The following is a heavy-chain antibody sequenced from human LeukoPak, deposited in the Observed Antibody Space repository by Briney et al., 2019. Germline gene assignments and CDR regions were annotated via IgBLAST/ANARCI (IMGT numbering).Heavy chain of an antibody. Sequence: GGSLRLSCAASGFIFSSYAMSWVRQAPGKGLEWVAFIRYDGSNKSYADSVKGRFTISRDNSKNTLYLQMNSLRAEDTAVYYCAKDRDFDYWGQGTLVTVSS. CDR1: GFIFSSYA. CDR2: IRYDGSNK. D-gene: IGHD3-10*01. CDR3: AKDRDFDY. J-gene: IGHJ4*02. V-gene: IGHV3-30*02.